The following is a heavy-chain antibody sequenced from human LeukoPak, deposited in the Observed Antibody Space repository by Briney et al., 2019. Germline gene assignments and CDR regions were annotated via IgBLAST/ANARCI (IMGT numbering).Heavy chain of an antibody. D-gene: IGHD3-3*01. V-gene: IGHV3-7*01. CDR3: ARRQRGFWSGYYLGY. J-gene: IGHJ4*02. Sequence: GGSLRLSCAASGFTFSSYAMSWVRQAPGKGLEWVANIKQDGSEKYYVDSVKGRFTISRDNAKNSLYLQMNSLRAEDTAVYYCARRQRGFWSGYYLGYWGQGTLVTVSS. CDR1: GFTFSSYA. CDR2: IKQDGSEK.